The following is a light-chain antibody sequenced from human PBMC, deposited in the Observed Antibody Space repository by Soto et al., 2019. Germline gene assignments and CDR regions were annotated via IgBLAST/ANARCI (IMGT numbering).Light chain of an antibody. CDR2: GAS. V-gene: IGKV3-20*01. CDR3: QQYGTSPELT. Sequence: EIVLTQSPGTLSLSPGESAILSCRASQSVSSTYLAWYQQKPGQAPRLLIYGASSRATGIPDRFSGSGSGTDFPLTISRLEPEDFAVYYGQQYGTSPELTFGGGTKVEIE. J-gene: IGKJ4*01. CDR1: QSVSSTY.